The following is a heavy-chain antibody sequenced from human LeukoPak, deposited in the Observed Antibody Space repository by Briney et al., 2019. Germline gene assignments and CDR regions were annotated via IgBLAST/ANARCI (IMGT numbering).Heavy chain of an antibody. Sequence: GGSLRLSCAASGFTFSSYWMSWVRQAPGKGPEWVANIKQDGSEKYYVDSVKGRFTISRDNAKNSLYLQMNSLRAEDTAVYYCARDHNYDYVWGTLDYWGQGTLVTVSS. D-gene: IGHD3-16*01. V-gene: IGHV3-7*01. CDR2: IKQDGSEK. CDR1: GFTFSSYW. CDR3: ARDHNYDYVWGTLDY. J-gene: IGHJ4*02.